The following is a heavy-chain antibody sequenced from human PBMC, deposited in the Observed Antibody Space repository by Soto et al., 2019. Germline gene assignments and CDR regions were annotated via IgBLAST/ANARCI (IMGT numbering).Heavy chain of an antibody. CDR1: GFTFSSYA. Sequence: GGSLRLSWVASGFTFSSYAMSWVRQAQGEGLEWVSAITGDGGDTFHADSVRGRLTISRDNSRNTPYLQMDSLRAEDTALYYCAKGSATSRPYYFDYWGQGSRVTVS. CDR2: ITGDGGDT. J-gene: IGHJ4*02. V-gene: IGHV3-23*01. CDR3: AKGSATSRPYYFDY.